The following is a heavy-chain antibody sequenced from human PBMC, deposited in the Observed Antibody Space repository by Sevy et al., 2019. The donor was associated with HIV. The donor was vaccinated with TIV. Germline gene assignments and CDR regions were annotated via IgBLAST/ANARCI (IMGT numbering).Heavy chain of an antibody. D-gene: IGHD3-16*01. Sequence: GGSLRLSCTASGFSFSNYVMAWVRQAPGKGLEWVSSVSPTSLSTYYAESVKGRFTISRDNSKNPLYLQMNSLRAEDTAIYYCAKLHSRMIPGNGALDYWGRRTLVTVSS. CDR3: AKLHSRMIPGNGALDY. J-gene: IGHJ4*01. V-gene: IGHV3-23*01. CDR2: VSPTSLST. CDR1: GFSFSNYV.